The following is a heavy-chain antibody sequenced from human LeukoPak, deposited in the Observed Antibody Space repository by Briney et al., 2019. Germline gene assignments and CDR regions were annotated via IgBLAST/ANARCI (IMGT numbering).Heavy chain of an antibody. Sequence: GGSLRLSCAASGFTFSRYGMNWVRQAPGKGLEWVAFIRYDASNSYYADSVKGRFTISRDNSKNTLYLQMNSLRAEDTAVYYCAKGDTSWRQGTLVTVSS. CDR2: IRYDASNS. CDR1: GFTFSRYG. V-gene: IGHV3-30*02. D-gene: IGHD2-21*02. J-gene: IGHJ5*02. CDR3: AKGDTS.